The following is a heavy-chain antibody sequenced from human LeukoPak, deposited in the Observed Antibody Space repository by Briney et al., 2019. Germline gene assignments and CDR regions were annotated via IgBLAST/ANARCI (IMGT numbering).Heavy chain of an antibody. D-gene: IGHD3-22*01. V-gene: IGHV1-69*04. CDR3: ARDMAYYYDSSGDPFDY. J-gene: IGHJ4*02. CDR1: GGTFSSYA. CDR2: IIPILGIA. Sequence: SVKVSCKASGGTFSSYAISWVRQAPGQGLEWMGRIIPILGIANYAQKFQGRVTITADKSTSTAYMELSSLRSEDTAVYYCARDMAYYYDSSGDPFDYWGQGTLVTVSS.